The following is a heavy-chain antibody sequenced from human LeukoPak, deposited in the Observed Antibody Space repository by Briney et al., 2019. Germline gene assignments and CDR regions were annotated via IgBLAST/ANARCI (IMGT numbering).Heavy chain of an antibody. D-gene: IGHD6-13*01. CDR2: ISAYNGNT. V-gene: IGHV1-18*01. J-gene: IGHJ5*02. Sequence: GASVKVSCKASGYTFTSYGISWVRQAPGQGLEWMGWISAYNGNTNYAQKLQGRVTMTTDTSTSTAYTELRSLRSDDTAVYYCAREGGQQLSDPWGQGTLVTVSS. CDR3: AREGGQQLSDP. CDR1: GYTFTSYG.